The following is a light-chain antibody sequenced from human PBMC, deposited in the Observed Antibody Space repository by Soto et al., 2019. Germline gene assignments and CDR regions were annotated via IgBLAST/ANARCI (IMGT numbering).Light chain of an antibody. J-gene: IGKJ5*01. Sequence: DIQITQSPSTLSASVGDRVTITCRASQSISSWLAWYQQKPGKAPKHLIYKASSLESGVPSRFSGSGSGTEFTLTISSLQPDDFATYYCQQYNSYPITFGQGTRLEIK. V-gene: IGKV1-5*03. CDR3: QQYNSYPIT. CDR1: QSISSW. CDR2: KAS.